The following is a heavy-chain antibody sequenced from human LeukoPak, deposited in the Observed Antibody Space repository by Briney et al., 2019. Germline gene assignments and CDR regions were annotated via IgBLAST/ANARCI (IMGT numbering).Heavy chain of an antibody. V-gene: IGHV4-34*01. J-gene: IGHJ6*02. D-gene: IGHD3-10*01. CDR3: ARGRTGYYYGSGKIYYYGLDV. CDR1: GGSFSGYY. Sequence: PSETLSLTCAVYGGSFSGYYWSWIRQPPGKGLEWIGEINHSGTTNNNPSLKSRVSISVDTSKNQFSLELSSVTAADTAVYYCARGRTGYYYGSGKIYYYGLDVWGQGTTVTVSS. CDR2: INHSGTT.